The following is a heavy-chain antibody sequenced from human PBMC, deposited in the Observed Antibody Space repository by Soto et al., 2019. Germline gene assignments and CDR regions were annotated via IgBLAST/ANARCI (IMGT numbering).Heavy chain of an antibody. J-gene: IGHJ4*02. CDR3: ARSLGWYAIDQ. Sequence: QMQLQESGPGLVKPSETLSLTCAVSGASISSEQSWSWVRQPPGKGLEWIGEIHHSGSTNNNPSLKSRGTMSRVRSKTHVSLTLRSVTAADTAVYDGARSLGWYAIDQWGQGTLVMVS. V-gene: IGHV4-4*02. CDR2: IHHSGST. D-gene: IGHD6-19*01. CDR1: GASISSEQS.